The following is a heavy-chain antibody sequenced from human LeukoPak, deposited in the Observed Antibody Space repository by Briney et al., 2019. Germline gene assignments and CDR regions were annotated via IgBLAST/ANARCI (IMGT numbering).Heavy chain of an antibody. CDR2: IKGKTDAATT. V-gene: IGHV3-15*01. Sequence: GGSLRLSCAASGFPFSHAWMSWVRQAPGKGLEWVGRIKGKTDAATTDYAAPVKGRFTISRDDSRNTLYLQMNSLKTEDTAVYYCSADRFGDIVVVPEGDYWGQGTLVTVSS. CDR3: SADRFGDIVVVPEGDY. D-gene: IGHD2-2*01. J-gene: IGHJ4*02. CDR1: GFPFSHAW.